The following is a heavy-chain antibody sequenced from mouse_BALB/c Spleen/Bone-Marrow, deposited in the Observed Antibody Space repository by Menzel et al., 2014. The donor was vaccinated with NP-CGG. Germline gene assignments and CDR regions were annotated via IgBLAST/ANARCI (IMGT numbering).Heavy chain of an antibody. CDR3: TRDDYDGAWFAY. CDR1: GFTFSSYT. CDR2: TSSGGSYT. J-gene: IGHJ3*01. D-gene: IGHD2-4*01. Sequence: EVHLVESGGGLVKPGGSLKLSCAVSGFTFSSYTMSWVRQTPEKRLEWVATTSSGGSYTYYPDSVKGRFTISRDNAKNTLYLQMSSLKSEDTAMYYCTRDDYDGAWFAYWGQGTLVTVSA. V-gene: IGHV5-6-4*01.